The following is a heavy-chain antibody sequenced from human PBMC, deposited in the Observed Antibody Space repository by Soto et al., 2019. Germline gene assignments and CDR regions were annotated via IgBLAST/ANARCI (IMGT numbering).Heavy chain of an antibody. Sequence: GGSLRLSCAASGFTFSSYSMNWVRQAPGKGLEWVSSISSSSSYIYYADSVKGRFTISRDNAKNSLYLQMNSLRAEDTAVYYCARDLPDCVWGSYHHYGMDVWGQGTTVTVAS. J-gene: IGHJ6*02. D-gene: IGHD3-16*02. V-gene: IGHV3-21*01. CDR1: GFTFSSYS. CDR2: ISSSSSYI. CDR3: ARDLPDCVWGSYHHYGMDV.